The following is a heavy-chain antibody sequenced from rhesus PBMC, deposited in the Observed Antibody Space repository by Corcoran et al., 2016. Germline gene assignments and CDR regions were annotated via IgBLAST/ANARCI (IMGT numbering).Heavy chain of an antibody. D-gene: IGHD6-13*01. CDR3: ARPYSSWTDDAFDF. CDR1: GGSISDDYY. Sequence: QVQLQESGPGLLKPSETLSLTCAVSGGSISDDYYWSWIRQPPGKGLEWIGYIYGSGGGTNYNPSLKNRVTISIDTSKNQFSLKLSSVTAADTAVYYCARPYSSWTDDAFDFWGQGLRVTVSS. J-gene: IGHJ3*01. CDR2: IYGSGGGT. V-gene: IGHV4-106*01.